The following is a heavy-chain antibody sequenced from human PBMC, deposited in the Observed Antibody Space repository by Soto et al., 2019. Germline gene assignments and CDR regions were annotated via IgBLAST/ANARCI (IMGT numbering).Heavy chain of an antibody. V-gene: IGHV3-23*01. CDR1: GFTFKAYA. D-gene: IGHD4-4*01. CDR3: AKDEVTSSTVFDY. J-gene: IGHJ4*02. Sequence: QLLESGGASVQPGGSLRLSCVASGFTFKAYAMGWVRQAPGRGLEWVSSITATNGNTNYADSVRGRFTISRDNSRNSLFLQMNGLRPEDSALYYCAKDEVTSSTVFDYWGQGTRVTVPS. CDR2: ITATNGNT.